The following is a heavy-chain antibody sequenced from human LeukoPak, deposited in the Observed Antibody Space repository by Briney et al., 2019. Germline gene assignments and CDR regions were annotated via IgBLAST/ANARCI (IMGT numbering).Heavy chain of an antibody. CDR3: AGGPLDGSGFYYPY. Sequence: PPETLSLTCTVSGGSISSYFWSWIRQPAGKGLEWIGRIYTSGSTNYNPSLKSRVTMSVDTSENQFSLKLSSVTAADSAVYYCAGGPLDGSGFYYPYWGQGTLVTVSS. J-gene: IGHJ4*02. V-gene: IGHV4-4*07. D-gene: IGHD3-22*01. CDR2: IYTSGST. CDR1: GGSISSYF.